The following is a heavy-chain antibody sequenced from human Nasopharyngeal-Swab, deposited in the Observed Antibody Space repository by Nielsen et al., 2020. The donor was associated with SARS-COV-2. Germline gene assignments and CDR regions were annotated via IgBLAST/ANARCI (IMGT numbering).Heavy chain of an antibody. V-gene: IGHV3-30*03. CDR2: IAHDASNE. CDR3: ARDAPAHYGAFY. J-gene: IGHJ4*02. D-gene: IGHD4-17*01. Sequence: VGPAPRKGLEWVAFIAHDASNEYYGDSVKGRFSISRDSSKNTLYLQMDSLRGEDTAVYYCARDAPAHYGAFYWGRGTLVTVSS.